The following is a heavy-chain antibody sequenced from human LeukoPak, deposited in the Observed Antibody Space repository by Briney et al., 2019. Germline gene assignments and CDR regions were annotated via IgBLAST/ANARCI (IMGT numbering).Heavy chain of an antibody. CDR3: ARATTAMVAGDAFDI. CDR1: GFTFSSYA. Sequence: GGSLRLSCAASGFTFSSYAMHWVRQAPGKGLECVAVISYDGSNKYYADSVKGRFTISRDNSKNTLYLQMNSLRAQDTAVYYCARATTAMVAGDAFDIWGQGTMVTVSS. V-gene: IGHV3-30*01. CDR2: ISYDGSNK. D-gene: IGHD5-18*01. J-gene: IGHJ3*02.